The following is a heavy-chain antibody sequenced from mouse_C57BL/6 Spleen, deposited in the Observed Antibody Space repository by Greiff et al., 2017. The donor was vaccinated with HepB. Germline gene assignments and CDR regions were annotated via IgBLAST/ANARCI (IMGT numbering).Heavy chain of an antibody. CDR2: IYPGGGYT. CDR1: GYTFTNYW. D-gene: IGHD2-10*01. V-gene: IGHV1-63*01. Sequence: QVHVKQSGAELVRPGTSVKMSCKASGYTFTNYWIGWAKQRPGHGLEWIGDIYPGGGYTNYNEKFKGKATLTADKSSSTAYMQFSSLTSEDSAIYYCARSYSYFDYWGQGTTLTVSS. CDR3: ARSYSYFDY. J-gene: IGHJ2*01.